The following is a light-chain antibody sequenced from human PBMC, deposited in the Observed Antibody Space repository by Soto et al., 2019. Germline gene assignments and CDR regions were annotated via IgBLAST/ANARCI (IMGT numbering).Light chain of an antibody. J-gene: IGLJ2*01. CDR1: SSDIGDYNS. CDR3: NSYTSSSTVI. V-gene: IGLV2-14*01. Sequence: QSALTQPASVSGSPGQSITISCTGTSSDIGDYNSVSWYQQHPGKAPKALIYEVSNRPSGVSTRFSGSKSGNTASLTISGLQAEDEADYYCNSYTSSSTVIFGGGTKLTVL. CDR2: EVS.